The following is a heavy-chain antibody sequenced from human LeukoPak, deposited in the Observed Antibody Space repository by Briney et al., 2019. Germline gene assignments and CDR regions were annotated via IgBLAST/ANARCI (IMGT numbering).Heavy chain of an antibody. J-gene: IGHJ6*02. D-gene: IGHD2-2*01. CDR3: ATEYCSSTSCYLNYYYGMDD. CDR1: GFTFSSYA. CDR2: ISYDGSNK. Sequence: GRSLRLSCAASGFTFSSYAMHWVRQAPGKGLEWVAVISYDGSNKYYADSVKGRFTISRDNSKNTLYLQMNSLRAEDTAVYYCATEYCSSTSCYLNYYYGMDDWGQGTTVTVSS. V-gene: IGHV3-30-3*01.